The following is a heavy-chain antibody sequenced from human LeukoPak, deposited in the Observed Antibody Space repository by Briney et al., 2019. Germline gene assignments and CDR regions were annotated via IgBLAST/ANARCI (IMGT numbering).Heavy chain of an antibody. V-gene: IGHV3-23*01. D-gene: IGHD3-10*01. Sequence: GGSLRLSCAASGFTLSSYAMSWVRQGPGKGLEWVSAISVSGNTYHADSVKGRFTISRDSSKNTLYLQMNSLRAEDTAVYYCAKAWFYGSGSAMDVWGKGTTVTVSS. CDR1: GFTLSSYA. CDR3: AKAWFYGSGSAMDV. J-gene: IGHJ6*03. CDR2: ISVSGNT.